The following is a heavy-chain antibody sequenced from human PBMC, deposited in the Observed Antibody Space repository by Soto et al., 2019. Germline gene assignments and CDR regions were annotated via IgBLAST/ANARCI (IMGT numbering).Heavy chain of an antibody. CDR3: GALTSGWHLPF. D-gene: IGHD6-19*01. CDR2: VFYTGSP. V-gene: IGHV4-39*01. CDR1: GGSITNNTFF. Sequence: QLQLRESGPGLVKPSETLSLTCIVSGGSITNNTFFWGWIRQPPGKGLEFIGSVFYTGSPYYNPSRKRLLTLAVDTSKNQFSLTLKSVTAPDTAVYYCGALTSGWHLPFWGQGTLITVSS. J-gene: IGHJ4*02.